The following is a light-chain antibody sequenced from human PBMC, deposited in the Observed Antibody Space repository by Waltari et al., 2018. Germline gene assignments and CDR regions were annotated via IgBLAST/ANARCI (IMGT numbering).Light chain of an antibody. J-gene: IGLJ3*02. CDR3: CSSAGSRTLV. CDR2: EVY. CDR1: SSDVGNYNL. Sequence: QSALTQPASVSGSPGQSITISCSGTSSDVGNYNLVSWYQQHPGKAPKFLIYEVYKRPSGVSNRVSGSKSGNPASLTIAGLQAEDEADYYCCSSAGSRTLVFGGGTKLTVL. V-gene: IGLV2-23*02.